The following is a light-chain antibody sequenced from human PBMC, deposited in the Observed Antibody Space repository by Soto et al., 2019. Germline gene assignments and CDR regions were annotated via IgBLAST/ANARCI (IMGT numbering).Light chain of an antibody. CDR3: MQGTHWPIT. V-gene: IGKV2-30*02. Sequence: DVVMTQSPLSLPFTLLHPSSISCRSNQSLVHSDGIAYFSWFQQRPGRSPRRLIYKVSNRDSGVPARFSGSGSGTDFALKISRVEAEDVGVYYCMQGTHWPITFGQGTRLEI. CDR1: QSLVHSDGIAY. J-gene: IGKJ5*01. CDR2: KVS.